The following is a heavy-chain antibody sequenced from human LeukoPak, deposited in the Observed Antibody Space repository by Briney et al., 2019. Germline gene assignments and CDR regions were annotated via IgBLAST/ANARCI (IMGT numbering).Heavy chain of an antibody. J-gene: IGHJ3*02. D-gene: IGHD3-22*01. CDR2: ISSSSSYI. CDR1: GFTFSSYS. V-gene: IGHV3-21*01. Sequence: PGGSLRLSCAASGFTFSSYSMNWVRQAPGKGLEWVSSISSSSSYIYYADSVKGRFTISRDNAKNSLYLQMNSLRAEDTAVYYCARDGRYYYEEEVGDDNDERAFDIWGQGTMVTVSS. CDR3: ARDGRYYYEEEVGDDNDERAFDI.